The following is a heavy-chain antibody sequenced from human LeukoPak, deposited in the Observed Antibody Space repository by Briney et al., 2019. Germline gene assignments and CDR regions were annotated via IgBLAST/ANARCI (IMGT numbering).Heavy chain of an antibody. Sequence: GGSLRLSCAASGFTFSSYAMSWVRQAPGKGLEWVSAISGSGGSTYYADSVKGRFAISRDNSKNTLYLQMNSLRAEDTAVYYCAREGIGSGYFLGYFDLWGRGTLVTVSS. CDR1: GFTFSSYA. V-gene: IGHV3-23*01. CDR2: ISGSGGST. CDR3: AREGIGSGYFLGYFDL. J-gene: IGHJ2*01. D-gene: IGHD3-22*01.